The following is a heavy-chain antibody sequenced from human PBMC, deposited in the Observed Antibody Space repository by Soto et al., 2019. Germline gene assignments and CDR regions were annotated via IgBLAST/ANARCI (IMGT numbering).Heavy chain of an antibody. CDR1: GFTFDDYT. D-gene: IGHD5-12*01. J-gene: IGHJ4*02. CDR3: AKDKGDGYNYGDY. Sequence: EVQLVESGGVVVQPGGSLRLSCAASGFTFDDYTMHWVRQAPGKGLEWVSLISWDGGSTYYADYVKGRFTISRDNSKNPMYLQMNSLRTEDTALYYCAKDKGDGYNYGDYWGQGTLVTVSS. V-gene: IGHV3-43*01. CDR2: ISWDGGST.